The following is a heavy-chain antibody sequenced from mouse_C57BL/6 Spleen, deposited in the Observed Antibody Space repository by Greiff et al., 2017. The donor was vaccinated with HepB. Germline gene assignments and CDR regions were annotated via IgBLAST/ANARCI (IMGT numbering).Heavy chain of an antibody. CDR1: GYAFSSYW. CDR2: IYPGDGDT. V-gene: IGHV1-80*01. D-gene: IGHD1-1*01. Sequence: QVQLQQSGAELVKPGASVKISCKASGYAFSSYWMNWVKQRPGKGLEWIGQIYPGDGDTNYNGKFKGKATLTADKSSSTAYMQLSSLTSEDSAVYFCAREVMVDYGRNFDYWGQGTTLTVSS. CDR3: AREVMVDYGRNFDY. J-gene: IGHJ2*01.